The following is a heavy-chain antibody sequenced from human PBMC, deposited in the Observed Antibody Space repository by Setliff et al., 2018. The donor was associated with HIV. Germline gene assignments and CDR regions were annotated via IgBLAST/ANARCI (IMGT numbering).Heavy chain of an antibody. CDR3: ARQESDGNGGLYYFDY. D-gene: IGHD2-8*02. J-gene: IGHJ4*02. CDR1: GGSISSSSYY. Sequence: SETLSLTCTVSGGSISSSSYYWGWIRQPPGKGLEWIGSIYYSGSTYYNPSLKSRVTISVDTSKNQFSLKLSSVTAADTAAYYCARQESDGNGGLYYFDYWGQGTLVTVSS. CDR2: IYYSGST. V-gene: IGHV4-39*01.